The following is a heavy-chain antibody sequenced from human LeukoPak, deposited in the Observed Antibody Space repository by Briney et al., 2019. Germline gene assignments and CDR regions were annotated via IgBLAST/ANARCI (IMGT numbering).Heavy chain of an antibody. J-gene: IGHJ4*02. V-gene: IGHV3-23*01. CDR2: ISGSGGST. CDR1: GFTFSNYA. D-gene: IGHD6-19*01. Sequence: GGSLRLSCAASGFTFSNYAMSWVRQATGKGLEWVSAISGSGGSTYYADSVKGRFTISRDNSKSTLYLQMNSLRAEDTAVYYCAKDKTAHIAVAGTFDDYWGQGTLVTVSS. CDR3: AKDKTAHIAVAGTFDDY.